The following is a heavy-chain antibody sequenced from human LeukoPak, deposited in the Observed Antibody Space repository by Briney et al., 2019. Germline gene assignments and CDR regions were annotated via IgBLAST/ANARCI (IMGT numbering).Heavy chain of an antibody. V-gene: IGHV1-46*01. CDR2: INPTGGST. CDR3: ARDNSVGDNAWWFDP. CDR1: GYTFTSCY. J-gene: IGHJ5*02. D-gene: IGHD1-26*01. Sequence: ASVKVSCKASGYTFTSCYMHWVRQAPGQGLEWMGLINPTGGSTGYAQKFQGRVTMTRDMSTSTDYMELSSLRSEDTAIYYCARDNSVGDNAWWFDPWGQRTLVTVSS.